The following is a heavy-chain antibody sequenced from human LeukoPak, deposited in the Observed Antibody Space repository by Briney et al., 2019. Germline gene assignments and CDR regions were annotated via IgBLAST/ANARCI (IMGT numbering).Heavy chain of an antibody. V-gene: IGHV3-21*01. Sequence: GGSLRLSCLASGFTFSRYRMKWIRQAPGKGLESVSSISGSSNDKHYIDSVKGRFTISRDNAKNSLFLQMNSLRAEDTAVYYCVRAEGSSGSSEYFQHWGQGTLVTVSS. CDR1: GFTFSRYR. J-gene: IGHJ1*01. CDR3: VRAEGSSGSSEYFQH. CDR2: ISGSSNDK. D-gene: IGHD5-12*01.